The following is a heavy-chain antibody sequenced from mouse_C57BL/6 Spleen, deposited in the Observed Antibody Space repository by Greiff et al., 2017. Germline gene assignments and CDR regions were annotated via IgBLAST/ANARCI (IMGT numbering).Heavy chain of an antibody. CDR3: ASYSNYEDYAMDY. J-gene: IGHJ4*01. V-gene: IGHV5-15*01. Sequence: EVHLVESGGGLVQPGGSLKLSCAASGFTFSDYGMAWVRQAPRKGPEWVAFISNLAYSIYYADTVTGRFTISRENAKNTLYLEMSSLRSEDTAMYYCASYSNYEDYAMDYWGQGTSVTVSS. CDR2: ISNLAYSI. D-gene: IGHD2-5*01. CDR1: GFTFSDYG.